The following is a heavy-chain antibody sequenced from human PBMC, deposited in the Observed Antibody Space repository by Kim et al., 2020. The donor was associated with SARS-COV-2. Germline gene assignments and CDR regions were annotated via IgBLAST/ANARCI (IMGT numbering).Heavy chain of an antibody. CDR2: INPSGGST. V-gene: IGHV1-46*01. CDR1: GYTFTSYY. J-gene: IGHJ6*02. D-gene: IGHD1-26*01. CDR3: ARDGSRVGAPYGMDV. Sequence: ASVKVSCKASGYTFTSYYMHWVRQAPGQGLEWMGIINPSGGSTSYAQKFQGRVTMTRDTSTSTVYMELSSLRSEDTAVYYCARDGSRVGAPYGMDVWGQGTTVTVSS.